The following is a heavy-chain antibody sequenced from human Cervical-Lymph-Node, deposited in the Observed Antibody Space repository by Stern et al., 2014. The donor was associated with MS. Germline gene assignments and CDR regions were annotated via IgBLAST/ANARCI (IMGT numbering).Heavy chain of an antibody. V-gene: IGHV5-51*01. D-gene: IGHD2-15*01. CDR2: IYPGDSDT. CDR3: ARRTCSGDTCYTY. J-gene: IGHJ4*02. CDR1: VYSFTNYW. Sequence: EVQLEESGPEVKEPGESLNISCTVSVYSFTNYWIGWVRQMPGKGLEWVGIIYPGDSDTRYSPPFQGHVTISADKSISTAYLQWSSLKASDTAMYYCARRTCSGDTCYTYWGQGTLVTVSS.